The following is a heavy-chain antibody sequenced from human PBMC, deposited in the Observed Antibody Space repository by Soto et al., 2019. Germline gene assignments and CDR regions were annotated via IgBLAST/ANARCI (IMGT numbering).Heavy chain of an antibody. J-gene: IGHJ6*02. CDR2: IDWDDDK. Sequence: SGPTLVNPTQTLTLTCTFSGFSLSTSGMCVSWIRQPPGKALEWLALIDWDDDKYYSTSLKTRLTISKDTSKNQVVLTMTNMDPLDTSTYYCARIRNFLYYYDSSGYRGPKTYYYYGMDVWGQGTTVTVSS. CDR1: GFSLSTSGMC. CDR3: ARIRNFLYYYDSSGYRGPKTYYYYGMDV. V-gene: IGHV2-70*01. D-gene: IGHD3-22*01.